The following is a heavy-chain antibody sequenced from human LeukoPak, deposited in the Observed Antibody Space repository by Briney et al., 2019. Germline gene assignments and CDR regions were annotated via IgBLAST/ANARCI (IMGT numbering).Heavy chain of an antibody. V-gene: IGHV3-21*01. CDR2: ITSSSSYI. D-gene: IGHD3-22*01. CDR3: ATYYGGGYMDV. CDR1: GFTFNSYS. Sequence: EGSLRLSCAASGFTFNSYSMNWVRQAPGKGLEWVSSITSSSSYINYADSVKGRFTISRDNAKNSLYLQMNSLRAEDTAVYYCATYYGGGYMDVWGKGTTVTVSS. J-gene: IGHJ6*03.